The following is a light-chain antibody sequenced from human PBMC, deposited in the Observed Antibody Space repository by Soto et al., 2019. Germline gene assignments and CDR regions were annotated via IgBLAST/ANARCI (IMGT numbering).Light chain of an antibody. CDR2: EGS. CDR3: CSYAGSPWV. V-gene: IGLV2-23*01. Sequence: QSVLTQPASVSGSPGQSITISCTGTSSDVGNYNLVSWYQHHPGTAPKLMIHEGSKRPSGVSNRFSGSKSGNTASLTISGLQAEDEADYYCCSYAGSPWVFGGGTKLTVL. CDR1: SSDVGNYNL. J-gene: IGLJ3*02.